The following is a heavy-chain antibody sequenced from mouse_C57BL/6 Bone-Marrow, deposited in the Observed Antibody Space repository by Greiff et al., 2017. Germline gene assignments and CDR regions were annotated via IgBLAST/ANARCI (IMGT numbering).Heavy chain of an antibody. J-gene: IGHJ4*01. CDR1: GYTFTSYW. Sequence: QVQLQQPGAELVMPGASVKLSCKASGYTFTSYWMHWVKQRPGQGLEWIGEIDPSDSYTNYNQKFKGKSTLTVDKSSSTAYMQLSSLTSEDSAVYYCARSETRGQLRLEGARDYWGQGTSVTVSS. V-gene: IGHV1-69*01. CDR3: ARSETRGQLRLEGARDY. D-gene: IGHD3-2*02. CDR2: IDPSDSYT.